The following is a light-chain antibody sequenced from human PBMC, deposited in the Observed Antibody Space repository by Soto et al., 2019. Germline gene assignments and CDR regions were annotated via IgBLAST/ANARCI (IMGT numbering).Light chain of an antibody. CDR3: LQDYTYPRT. V-gene: IGKV1-6*01. Sequence: AVPMTQSPSSLSASVGDRVTITCRASQDIRNELSWYQQKPGNAPNLLIYGATSLQSGVPSRFRGSGSGTEFTLTINNLQPEDFGTYYCLQDYTYPRTFGGGTKVEI. J-gene: IGKJ4*01. CDR2: GAT. CDR1: QDIRNE.